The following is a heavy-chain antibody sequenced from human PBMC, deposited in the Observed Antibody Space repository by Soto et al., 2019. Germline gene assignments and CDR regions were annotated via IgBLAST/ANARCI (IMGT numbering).Heavy chain of an antibody. CDR2: ISSSSSYI. D-gene: IGHD2-15*01. CDR3: ARDSSGGFDY. J-gene: IGHJ4*02. CDR1: GLTFSSYS. Sequence: GGSLRLSCAASGLTFSSYSMNWVRQAPGKGLEWVSSISSSSSYIYYADSVKGRFTISRDNAKNSLYLQMNSLRAEDTAVYYCARDSSGGFDYWGQGTLVTVSS. V-gene: IGHV3-21*01.